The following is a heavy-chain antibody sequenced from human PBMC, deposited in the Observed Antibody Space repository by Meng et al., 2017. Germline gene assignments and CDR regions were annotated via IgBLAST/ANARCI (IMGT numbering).Heavy chain of an antibody. V-gene: IGHV3-30*06. D-gene: IGHD3-9*01. CDR3: ASFYDIPNWFDP. Sequence: GGSLRLSCAASGFTFSSYGMHWVRQAPGKGLEWVAVISYDGSNKYYADSVKGRFTISRDNSKNTLYLQMNSLRAEDTAVYYCASFYDIPNWFDPWGQGTLVTVSS. CDR1: GFTFSSYG. J-gene: IGHJ5*02. CDR2: ISYDGSNK.